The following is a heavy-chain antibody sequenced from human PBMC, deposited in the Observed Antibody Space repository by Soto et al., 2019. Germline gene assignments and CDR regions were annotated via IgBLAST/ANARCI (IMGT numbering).Heavy chain of an antibody. CDR2: INHAGTT. D-gene: IGHD3-3*01. CDR3: ATGGLFSS. CDR1: GEYFSANY. J-gene: IGHJ5*02. V-gene: IGHV4-34*01. Sequence: SETLSLTCDISGEYFSANYWSWIRQTPGKGLEWLGEINHAGTTDYNPSVEDRIIISADASKNQFSLKLTSVTAMDTAVYYCATGGLFSSWGQGTLVTVLL.